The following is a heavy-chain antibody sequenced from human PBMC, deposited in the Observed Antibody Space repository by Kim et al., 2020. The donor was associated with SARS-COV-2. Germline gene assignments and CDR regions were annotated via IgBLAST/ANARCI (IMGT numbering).Heavy chain of an antibody. V-gene: IGHV3-53*01. CDR3: AYSYGSSMDV. J-gene: IGHJ6*02. CDR2: IYASGDT. D-gene: IGHD5-18*01. Sequence: GGSLRLSCVGSGFIVSRTFMSWVRQAPGKGLEWVSFIYASGDTNYADSVKGRFSISRDNSKDTLYLQMNSLRADDTAVYYCAYSYGSSMDVWGQGTTVTV. CDR1: GFIVSRTF.